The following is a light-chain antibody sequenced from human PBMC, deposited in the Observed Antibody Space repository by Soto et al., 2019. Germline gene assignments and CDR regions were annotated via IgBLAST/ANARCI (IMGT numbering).Light chain of an antibody. CDR1: QSLLRSNGFNY. CDR2: LGS. J-gene: IGKJ1*01. CDR3: MQTLQTPWT. Sequence: DIVMTQSPLSLTVTPGEPASVSCSSSQSLLRSNGFNYLEWFLQKPGQSPQLLINLGSNRASGAPDRFSGTGSATNFTLKISRVEAEDVGVFYCMQTLQTPWTFGQGTKVGIK. V-gene: IGKV2-28*01.